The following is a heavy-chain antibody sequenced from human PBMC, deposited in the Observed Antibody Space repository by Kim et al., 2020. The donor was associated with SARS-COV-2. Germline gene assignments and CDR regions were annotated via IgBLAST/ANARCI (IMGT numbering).Heavy chain of an antibody. V-gene: IGHV4-59*08. CDR2: MYYSGST. J-gene: IGHJ4*01. D-gene: IGHD6-13*01. CDR3: ASYSSSWSYFVY. CDR1: GGSISSYY. Sequence: SETLSLTCTVTGGSISSYYWSWIRQPPGKGLEWIGYMYYSGSTNYNPSLKSRVTISLDTSKNQFSLKLSSVTAADTAVYYCASYSSSWSYFVYRCHGTL.